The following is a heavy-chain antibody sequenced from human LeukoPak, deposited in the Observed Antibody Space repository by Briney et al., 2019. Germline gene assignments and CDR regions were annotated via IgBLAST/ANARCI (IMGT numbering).Heavy chain of an antibody. CDR3: ARENSRGRFDY. Sequence: SQTLSLTCGISGDSVSSNSAAWNWIRQSPSRGLEWLGRTYYRSKWYNYAVSVKSRITINPDSSKNQVSLQLNSVTPEDTAMYYCARENSRGRFDYWGQGTLVTVSS. CDR2: TYYRSKWY. CDR1: GDSVSSNSAA. J-gene: IGHJ4*02. D-gene: IGHD6-19*01. V-gene: IGHV6-1*01.